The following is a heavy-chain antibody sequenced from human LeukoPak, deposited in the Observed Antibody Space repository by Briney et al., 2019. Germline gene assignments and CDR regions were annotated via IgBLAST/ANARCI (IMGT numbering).Heavy chain of an antibody. CDR1: GYTFTSYY. Sequence: GASVKVSCKASGYTFTSYYMHWVRQAPGQGLEWMGIINTSGGGTSYAQKFQGRVTMTRDTSTSTVYMELSSLRSEDTAVYYCARDGENYYDSSGYPSIGWFDPWGQGTLGTVSS. CDR2: INTSGGGT. D-gene: IGHD3-22*01. J-gene: IGHJ5*02. CDR3: ARDGENYYDSSGYPSIGWFDP. V-gene: IGHV1-46*01.